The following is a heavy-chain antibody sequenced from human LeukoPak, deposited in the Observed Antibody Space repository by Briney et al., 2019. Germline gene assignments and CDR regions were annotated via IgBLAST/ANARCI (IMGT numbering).Heavy chain of an antibody. Sequence: TSETLSLTCTVSGGYISSYYWSWIRQPAGKGLEWIGRIYSSGSTNYNPSLKSRVTMPVDTSKNQFSLKLGSLPAADPACNYLPRDSMAYCGGDCYTFYYWGQGTLVTVSS. D-gene: IGHD2-21*02. CDR1: GGYISSYY. CDR2: IYSSGST. J-gene: IGHJ4*02. V-gene: IGHV4-4*07. CDR3: PRDSMAYCGGDCYTFYY.